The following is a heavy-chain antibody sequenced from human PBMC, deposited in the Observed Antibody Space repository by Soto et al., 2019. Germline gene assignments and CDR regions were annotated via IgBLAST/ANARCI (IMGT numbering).Heavy chain of an antibody. D-gene: IGHD1-1*01. V-gene: IGHV4-59*01. J-gene: IGHJ5*02. CDR2: IYYSGST. Sequence: PSETLSLTCTVSGGSISSYYWSWIRQPPGKGLEWIGYIYYSGSTDYNPSLKGRVTISVDTSKNQFSLKLSSVTAADTAVYYCAGANWNRGTFDPWGQGTLVTVSS. CDR1: GGSISSYY. CDR3: AGANWNRGTFDP.